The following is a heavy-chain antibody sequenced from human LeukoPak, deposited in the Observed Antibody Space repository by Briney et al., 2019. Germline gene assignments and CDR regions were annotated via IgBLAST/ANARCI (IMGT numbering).Heavy chain of an antibody. CDR2: LSGSGGST. D-gene: IGHD3-10*01. V-gene: IGHV3-23*01. J-gene: IGHJ5*01. CDR1: GFTSSSYA. Sequence: PGGSLRLSCAASGFTSSSYAMSWVRQAPGKGLEWVSALSGSGGSTYHADSVKGRFTISRDNSKNTLYLQMNSLRADDTAIYYCAKDYYYGSGSYYALDSWGQGTLVTVSS. CDR3: AKDYYYGSGSYYALDS.